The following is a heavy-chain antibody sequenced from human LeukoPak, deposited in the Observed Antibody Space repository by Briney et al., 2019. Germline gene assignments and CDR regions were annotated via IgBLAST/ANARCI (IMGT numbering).Heavy chain of an antibody. CDR3: AKVDPPIIAGARGDAFEI. V-gene: IGHV1-18*01. CDR1: GYRFTNFG. J-gene: IGHJ3*02. D-gene: IGHD1-26*01. Sequence: ASVTVSCKASGYRFTNFGITWVRQAPGQGVEWMGWTTPYDDNPEYGKKFQGRVTMTTDTSTDTAYLEVSSLRPDDTAVYYCAKVDPPIIAGARGDAFEIWGQGTLVTVSS. CDR2: TTPYDDNP.